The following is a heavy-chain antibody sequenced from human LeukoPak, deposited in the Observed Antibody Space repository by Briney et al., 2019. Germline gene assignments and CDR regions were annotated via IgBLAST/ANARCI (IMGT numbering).Heavy chain of an antibody. CDR2: IYHSGST. D-gene: IGHD2-2*02. V-gene: IGHV4-38-2*01. CDR3: ARLSCSSTSCYTVDY. J-gene: IGHJ4*02. Sequence: PSETLSLTCAVSGYSISSGYYWGWIRQPPGKGLEWIGSIYHSGSTYYNPSLKSRVTISVDTSKNQFSLKLSSVTAADTAVYYCARLSCSSTSCYTVDYWGQGTLVTVSS. CDR1: GYSISSGYY.